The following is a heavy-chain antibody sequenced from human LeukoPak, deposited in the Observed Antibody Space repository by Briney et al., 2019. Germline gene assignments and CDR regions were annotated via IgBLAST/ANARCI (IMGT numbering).Heavy chain of an antibody. V-gene: IGHV1-2*04. CDR3: ARGRGAHHKPHFDY. Sequence: GASVKVSCKASGYTFTGCYMHWVRQAPGQGLEWMGWINPNSGGTNYAQKFQGWVTMTRDTSISTAYMELSRLRSDDTAVYYCARGRGAHHKPHFDYRGQGTLVTVSS. D-gene: IGHD3-10*01. CDR2: INPNSGGT. J-gene: IGHJ4*02. CDR1: GYTFTGCY.